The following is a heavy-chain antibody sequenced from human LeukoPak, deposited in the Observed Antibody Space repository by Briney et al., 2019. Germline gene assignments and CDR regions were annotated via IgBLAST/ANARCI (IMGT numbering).Heavy chain of an antibody. J-gene: IGHJ3*02. V-gene: IGHV4-34*01. D-gene: IGHD3-3*01. CDR3: ARARRSYDFWNGYYSSGAFDI. Sequence: SETLSLTCAVYGESFSDYYWSWIRQPPGKGLEWIGEINHSASTKYNPSLKSRVTISVDTSKNQFSLQLSSVTAADTAVYYCARARRSYDFWNGYYSSGAFDIWGQGTMVTVSS. CDR2: INHSAST. CDR1: GESFSDYY.